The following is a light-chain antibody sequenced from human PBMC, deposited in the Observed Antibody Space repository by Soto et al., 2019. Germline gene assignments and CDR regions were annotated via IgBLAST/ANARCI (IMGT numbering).Light chain of an antibody. V-gene: IGLV2-11*01. CDR1: SNDVGGYNY. Sequence: QSGLTQPRSVSGSPGQSVTISCTGTSNDVGGYNYVSWYQQHPGKAPKLLISDVNKRPSGVPDRFSGSKSGNTASLIISGLQAEDEADYYCCSYAGSSTWVFGGGTKLTVL. CDR2: DVN. J-gene: IGLJ3*02. CDR3: CSYAGSSTWV.